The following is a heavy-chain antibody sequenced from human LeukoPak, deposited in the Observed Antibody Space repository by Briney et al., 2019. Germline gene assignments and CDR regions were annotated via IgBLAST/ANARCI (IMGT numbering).Heavy chain of an antibody. CDR1: GFNLDDHA. CDR3: AKDQYTSGWFTWFDF. V-gene: IGHV3-43*02. Sequence: GGSLRLSCAASGFNLDDHAMHWVRQPPGGGLQWVSLVSGDGSVTHYADSVKGRFTASRDNNKNSLYLQMDSLTTEDTAFYYCAKDQYTSGWFTWFDFWGRGTLVTVSS. D-gene: IGHD6-19*01. CDR2: VSGDGSVT. J-gene: IGHJ4*02.